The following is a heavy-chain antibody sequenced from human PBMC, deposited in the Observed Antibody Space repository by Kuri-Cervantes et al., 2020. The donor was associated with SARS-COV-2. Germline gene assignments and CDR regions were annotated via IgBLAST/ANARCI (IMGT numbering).Heavy chain of an antibody. V-gene: IGHV3-43*02. CDR3: ARRGAGIYAFDV. Sequence: GGSLRLSCAASGFTFDDYAMHWVRQAPGKGLEWVSLISGDGGSTYYADSVKGRFAISRDNAENSLSLQMNSLRAGDTAVYFCARRGAGIYAFDVWGQGTVVTVSS. CDR1: GFTFDDYA. J-gene: IGHJ3*01. CDR2: ISGDGGST. D-gene: IGHD3-10*01.